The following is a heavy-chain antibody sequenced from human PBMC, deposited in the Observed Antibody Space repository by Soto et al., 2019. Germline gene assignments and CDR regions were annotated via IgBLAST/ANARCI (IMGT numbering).Heavy chain of an antibody. Sequence: QVQLQESGPGLVKPSETLSLTCTVSGGSISSYYWSWIRQPAGKGLEWIGRIYTSGSTNYNPSLKSRVTMSVDTSKNQYSLKLSSVTAADTAVYYCAIVGGEGILWVFDYWGQGTLVTVSS. D-gene: IGHD2-21*01. CDR3: AIVGGEGILWVFDY. V-gene: IGHV4-4*07. CDR2: IYTSGST. J-gene: IGHJ4*02. CDR1: GGSISSYY.